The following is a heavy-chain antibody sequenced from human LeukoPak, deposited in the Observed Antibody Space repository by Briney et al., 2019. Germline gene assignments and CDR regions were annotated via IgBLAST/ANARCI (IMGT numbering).Heavy chain of an antibody. D-gene: IGHD3-22*01. V-gene: IGHV3-33*01. CDR2: IWYDGSNQ. Sequence: GGSLRLSCEASGFTFSRFGMHWVRQAPGKGLEWVAVIWYDGSNQDYADSVKGRFTISRDNSKNTLYLQVSSLRAEDTAVYYCAREPQGDSSGYDAFDIWGQGTMVTVSS. CDR3: AREPQGDSSGYDAFDI. J-gene: IGHJ3*02. CDR1: GFTFSRFG.